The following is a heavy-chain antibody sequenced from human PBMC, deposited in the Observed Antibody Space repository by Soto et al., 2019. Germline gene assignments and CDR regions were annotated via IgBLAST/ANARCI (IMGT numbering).Heavy chain of an antibody. D-gene: IGHD3-3*01. J-gene: IGHJ5*02. V-gene: IGHV4-59*01. Sequence: SETLSLTCTVSGGSISSYYWSWIRQPPGKGLEWIGYIYYSGSTNYNPSLKSRVTISVDTSKNQFSLKLSSVTAADTAVYYCARATTTIFGVVINDLFDPWGQGTLVTVSS. CDR3: ARATTTIFGVVINDLFDP. CDR1: GGSISSYY. CDR2: IYYSGST.